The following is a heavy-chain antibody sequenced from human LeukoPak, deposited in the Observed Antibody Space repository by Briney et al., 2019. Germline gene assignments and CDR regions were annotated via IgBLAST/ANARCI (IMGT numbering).Heavy chain of an antibody. CDR1: GFTVSSNY. D-gene: IGHD3-3*01. J-gene: IGHJ6*02. CDR2: IYSGGST. Sequence: GGSLRLSCAASGFTVSSNYMSWVRQAPGKGLEWVSVIYSGGSTYYADSVKGRFTISRDNSKNTLYLQMNSLRAEDTAVYYCARDAPLYYGEGYGMDVWGQGTTVTVSS. CDR3: ARDAPLYYGEGYGMDV. V-gene: IGHV3-53*01.